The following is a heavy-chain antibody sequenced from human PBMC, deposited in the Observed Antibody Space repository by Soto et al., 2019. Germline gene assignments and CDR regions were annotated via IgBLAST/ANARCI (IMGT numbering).Heavy chain of an antibody. J-gene: IGHJ4*02. Sequence: QGQLVQSGAEVKKPGASVKVSCKASGYTFTSFGISWVRQAPGQGLEWMGWISAYNGNTNYAQKVQGRFTMTTDTSTSTAYMELRSLRSDDTAVYYCARVSGNLGNWAYFFDYWGQVTLVTFSS. CDR1: GYTFTSFG. D-gene: IGHD7-27*01. CDR2: ISAYNGNT. CDR3: ARVSGNLGNWAYFFDY. V-gene: IGHV1-18*01.